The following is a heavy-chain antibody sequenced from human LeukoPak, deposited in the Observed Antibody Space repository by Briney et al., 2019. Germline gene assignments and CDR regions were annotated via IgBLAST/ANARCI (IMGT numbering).Heavy chain of an antibody. D-gene: IGHD4-23*01. Sequence: SETLSLTCAVSGDSISSSTNWWSWVRQPPGKGLEWIGEIFHTGSSNHNPSLKTRLTMSVDKSKNQFSLRLGSVTAADSAVYYCIYGGNSGDWLYWGQGTLVTVSS. CDR3: IYGGNSGDWLY. J-gene: IGHJ4*02. V-gene: IGHV4-4*02. CDR2: IFHTGSS. CDR1: GDSISSSTNW.